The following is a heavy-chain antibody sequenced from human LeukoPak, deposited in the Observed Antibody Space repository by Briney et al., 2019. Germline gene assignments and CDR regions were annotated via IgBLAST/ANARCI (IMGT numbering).Heavy chain of an antibody. J-gene: IGHJ4*02. CDR3: ARVYGTLISADY. Sequence: PGGSLRLSCAASGFTFSFYWMTWVRQAPGKGLEWVANIKQDGSEKYYVDSVKGRFTISRDNVKNSLSLQMNSLRAEDTAVYYCARVYGTLISADYWGQGTLVTVSS. V-gene: IGHV3-7*01. CDR1: GFTFSFYW. D-gene: IGHD1-1*01. CDR2: IKQDGSEK.